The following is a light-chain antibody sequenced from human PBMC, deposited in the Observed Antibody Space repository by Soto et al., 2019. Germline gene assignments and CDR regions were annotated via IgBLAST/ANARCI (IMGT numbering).Light chain of an antibody. J-gene: IGKJ4*01. CDR2: DAS. CDR1: QSVSSY. Sequence: EIVLTQSPATLSLSPGERATLSCRASQSVSSYLAWYQQKPGQAPRHLIYDASNRATGIPARFSGSGSGTDFTLTISSLEPEDFAVYYCQQRSNWRITFGGGTKVEIK. V-gene: IGKV3-11*01. CDR3: QQRSNWRIT.